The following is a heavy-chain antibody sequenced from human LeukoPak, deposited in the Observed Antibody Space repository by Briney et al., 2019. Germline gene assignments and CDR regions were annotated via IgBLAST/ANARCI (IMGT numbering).Heavy chain of an antibody. Sequence: GGSLRLSCAASGFTLSSYAMSWVRQAPGKGLDRVSSISASGGSTNYADSVKGRFTISRDNSKNTVYLQMNDLRAEDTAVYYCAKVMKGSERLTMVRGVIIKTAGLYYMDVWGKGTTVTVSS. J-gene: IGHJ6*03. CDR2: ISASGGST. CDR3: AKVMKGSERLTMVRGVIIKTAGLYYMDV. D-gene: IGHD3-10*01. V-gene: IGHV3-23*01. CDR1: GFTLSSYA.